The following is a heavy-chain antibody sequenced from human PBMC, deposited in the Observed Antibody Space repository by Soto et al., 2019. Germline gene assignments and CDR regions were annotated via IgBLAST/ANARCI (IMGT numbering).Heavy chain of an antibody. CDR2: IIPIFGTA. Sequence: QVQLVQSGAEVKKPGSSVKVSCKASVGTFSSYALSWVRQAPEHGLEWMGGIIPIFGTANYAQKYQGRVTITADTSTITAYMDLSSLRSEDTAVYYCATRAADDYSFDYWGQGTLVTVSS. CDR3: ATRAADDYSFDY. CDR1: VGTFSSYA. J-gene: IGHJ4*02. D-gene: IGHD4-4*01. V-gene: IGHV1-69*06.